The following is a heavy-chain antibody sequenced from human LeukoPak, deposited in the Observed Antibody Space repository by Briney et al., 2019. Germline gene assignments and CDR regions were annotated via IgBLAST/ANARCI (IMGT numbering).Heavy chain of an antibody. D-gene: IGHD6-13*01. V-gene: IGHV3-21*04. CDR3: ASQYSSSRIFDH. Sequence: GALRLSCAASGFTFSSYSMNWVRQAPGKGLEWVSSISSSSTYIYHPDPVKGRFTVSKNNAKNPLYLQMNRLETQDTAVYFCASQYSSSRIFDHWGQGTLVTVSS. CDR1: GFTFSSYS. J-gene: IGHJ4*02. CDR2: ISSSSTYI.